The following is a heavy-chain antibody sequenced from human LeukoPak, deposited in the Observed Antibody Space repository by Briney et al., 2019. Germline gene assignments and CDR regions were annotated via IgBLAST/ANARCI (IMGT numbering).Heavy chain of an antibody. V-gene: IGHV3-23*01. D-gene: IGHD5-18*01. J-gene: IGHJ4*02. CDR1: GFTFTTHA. CDR3: AKASGYSYGPPSGYYFDY. Sequence: GGSLRLSCAASGFTFTTHAMSWVRQAPGKGLEWVSIISGSGFSTYYADSVKGRFTISRDNSKNTLYVQMNSLRAEDTAVYYCAKASGYSYGPPSGYYFDYWGQGTLVTVSS. CDR2: ISGSGFST.